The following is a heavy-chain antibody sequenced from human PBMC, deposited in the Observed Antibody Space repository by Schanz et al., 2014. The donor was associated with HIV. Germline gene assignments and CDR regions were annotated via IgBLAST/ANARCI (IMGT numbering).Heavy chain of an antibody. CDR3: ARGLPADY. CDR1: GFTFSNYV. CDR2: MSGSGGST. Sequence: EVQLVESGGGLVQPGGSLRLSCTASGFTFSNYVMNWVRQAPGKGLEWVSAMSGSGGSTYYADSVKGRFTISRDNSKNTLYLQMNSLRAEDTAVYYCARGLPADYWGQGTLVTVSS. D-gene: IGHD5-18*01. V-gene: IGHV3-23*04. J-gene: IGHJ4*02.